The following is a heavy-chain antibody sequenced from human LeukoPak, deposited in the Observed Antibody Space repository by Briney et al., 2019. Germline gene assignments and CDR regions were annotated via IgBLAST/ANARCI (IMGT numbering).Heavy chain of an antibody. CDR3: AREDCSSTSCYSAGPFATDY. D-gene: IGHD2-2*01. Sequence: ASVKVSCKVSGYTLTELSMHWVRQAPGTGLEWMGGFDPEDGETIYAQKFQGRVTMTEDTSTDTAYMELSSLRSEDTAVYYCAREDCSSTSCYSAGPFATDYWGQGTLVTVSS. CDR2: FDPEDGET. V-gene: IGHV1-24*01. CDR1: GYTLTELS. J-gene: IGHJ4*02.